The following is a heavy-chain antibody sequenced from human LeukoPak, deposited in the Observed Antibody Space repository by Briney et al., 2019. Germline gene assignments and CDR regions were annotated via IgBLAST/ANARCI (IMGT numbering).Heavy chain of an antibody. CDR3: ARSRAFNSGAFDP. V-gene: IGHV4-34*01. D-gene: IGHD1-26*01. Sequence: SETLSLTCAVYGGSFSGYYWSWIRQPPGKGLEWIGEINHSGSTNYNPSLKSRVTISVDTSKNQFSLRLNPVTAADTAVYYCARSRAFNSGAFDPWGQGSLVTVSS. CDR2: INHSGST. CDR1: GGSFSGYY. J-gene: IGHJ5*02.